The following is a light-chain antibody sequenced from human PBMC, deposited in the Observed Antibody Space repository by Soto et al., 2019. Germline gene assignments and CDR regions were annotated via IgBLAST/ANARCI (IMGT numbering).Light chain of an antibody. J-gene: IGLJ1*01. CDR2: DVS. V-gene: IGLV2-14*01. Sequence: QSALTQPASVSGSPGQSITISCTGRRSDVGGYNYVSWYQQHPGKAPKLMIYDVSNRPSGVSNRFSGSKSGNTASLTISGLQAEDEADYYCSSYTSSSTLVFGTGTKVTVL. CDR1: RSDVGGYNY. CDR3: SSYTSSSTLV.